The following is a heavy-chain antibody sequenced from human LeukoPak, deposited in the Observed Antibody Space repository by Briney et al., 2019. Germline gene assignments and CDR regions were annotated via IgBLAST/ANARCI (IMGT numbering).Heavy chain of an antibody. CDR3: ARDLYYYDSSGYYRGLDY. J-gene: IGHJ4*02. CDR1: GFTFNTYR. V-gene: IGHV3-7*01. Sequence: GGSLRLSCAASGFTFNTYRMSWVRQAPGKGLEWVANIKHDGSEENYVDFVKGRFTISRDNAKGSLSLQMNSLRGEDTAVYYCARDLYYYDSSGYYRGLDYWGQGTLVTVSS. CDR2: IKHDGSEE. D-gene: IGHD3-22*01.